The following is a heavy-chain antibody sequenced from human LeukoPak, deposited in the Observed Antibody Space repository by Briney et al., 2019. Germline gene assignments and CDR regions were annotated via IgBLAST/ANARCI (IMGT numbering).Heavy chain of an antibody. V-gene: IGHV3-48*02. CDR3: ATSGWGLRTPFDF. CDR1: GFSFSSYS. CDR2: ITSSSSTI. D-gene: IGHD5-12*01. Sequence: GGSLRLSCAASGFSFSSYSMNWVRQAPGKGLEWVSYITSSSSTIHYADSVKGRFTISRDNAKNSLYLQMNSLRDEDTAVYYCATSGWGLRTPFDFWGRGTRVTVSS. J-gene: IGHJ4*02.